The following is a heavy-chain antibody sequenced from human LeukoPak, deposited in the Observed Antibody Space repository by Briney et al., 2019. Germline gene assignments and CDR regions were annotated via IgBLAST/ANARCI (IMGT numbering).Heavy chain of an antibody. CDR1: GGTFSSYA. CDR3: ARLVPAAPPACDY. CDR2: ISAYNGNT. Sequence: ASVKVSCKASGGTFSSYAISWVRQAPGQGLEWMGWISAYNGNTNYAQKLQGRVTMTTDTSTSTTYMELRSLRSDDTAVYYCARLVPAAPPACDYWGQGTLVTVSS. J-gene: IGHJ4*02. D-gene: IGHD2-2*01. V-gene: IGHV1-18*01.